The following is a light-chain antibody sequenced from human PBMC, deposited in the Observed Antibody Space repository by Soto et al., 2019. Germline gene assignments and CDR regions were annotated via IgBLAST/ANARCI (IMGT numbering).Light chain of an antibody. CDR1: QNVNNW. CDR2: DAS. V-gene: IGKV3-11*01. J-gene: IGKJ4*01. Sequence: PGGRATLSCRASQNVNNWLAWYQQRPGQAPRLLIYDASSRATGVPARFGGSGSGTDFTLTISSLEPEDSAVYYCQHRNDWPLTFGGGTKVDIK. CDR3: QHRNDWPLT.